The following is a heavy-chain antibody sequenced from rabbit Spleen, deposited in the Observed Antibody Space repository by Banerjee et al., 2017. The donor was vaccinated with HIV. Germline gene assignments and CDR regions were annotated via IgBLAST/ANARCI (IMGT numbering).Heavy chain of an antibody. V-gene: IGHV1S40*01. J-gene: IGHJ6*01. D-gene: IGHD1-1*01. Sequence: QSLEESGGGLVKPGASLTLTCKASGFSFSSDYDMCWVRQAPGKGPEWIACIVGGDGSTYYASWAKGRFTISKTSSTTVTLQMTSMTAADTATYFCARDTSSSFSSYGMDLWGPGTLVTVS. CDR3: ARDTSSSFSSYGMDL. CDR2: IVGGDGST. CDR1: GFSFSSDYD.